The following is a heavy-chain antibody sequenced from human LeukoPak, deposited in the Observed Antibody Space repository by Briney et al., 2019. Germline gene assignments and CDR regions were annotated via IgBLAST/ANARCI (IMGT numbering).Heavy chain of an antibody. Sequence: KTGGSLRRSCAASGFTFSDYYMSWIRQAPGKGLEWVSYISSSDTYTNYADSVKGRFTISRDNAKNSLYLQMNSLRAEDTAVYYCARGPYSSGSSADYWGQGTLVTVSS. CDR1: GFTFSDYY. J-gene: IGHJ4*02. D-gene: IGHD6-19*01. CDR2: ISSSDTYT. CDR3: ARGPYSSGSSADY. V-gene: IGHV3-11*06.